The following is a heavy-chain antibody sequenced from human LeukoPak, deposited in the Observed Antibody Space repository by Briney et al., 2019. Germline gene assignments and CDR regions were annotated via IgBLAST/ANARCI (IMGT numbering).Heavy chain of an antibody. Sequence: PGGSLRLSCAASRFTFYSYAMTWVRQAPGRGLEWVSGISGSGGYTFYADSVKGWFTISRDNLKNTVYLQMISLRAEDTALYYCAKWTGANCYSGGLDVWGQGTTVTVSS. D-gene: IGHD2-15*01. CDR1: RFTFYSYA. CDR2: ISGSGGYT. CDR3: AKWTGANCYSGGLDV. J-gene: IGHJ6*02. V-gene: IGHV3-23*01.